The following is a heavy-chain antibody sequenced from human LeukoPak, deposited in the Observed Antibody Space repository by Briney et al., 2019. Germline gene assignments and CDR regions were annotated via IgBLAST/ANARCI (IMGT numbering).Heavy chain of an antibody. CDR1: GGSFSSYY. V-gene: IGHV4-34*01. CDR3: ATKGGGYSFGTPLFDY. D-gene: IGHD5-18*01. J-gene: IGHJ4*02. Sequence: SETLSLTCAVYGGSFSSYYWSWIRQPPGKGLEWIGEINHSGSTNYNPSLKSRVTTSVDTSKNQFSLELSSVTAADTAVYYCATKGGGYSFGTPLFDYWGQGTLVTVSS. CDR2: INHSGST.